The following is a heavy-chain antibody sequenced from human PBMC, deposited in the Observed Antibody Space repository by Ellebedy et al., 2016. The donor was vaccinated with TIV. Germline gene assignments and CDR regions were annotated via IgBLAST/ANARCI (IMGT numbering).Heavy chain of an antibody. D-gene: IGHD3-3*01. J-gene: IGHJ6*03. Sequence: GESLKISXAASGFTFSSYWMSWVRQAPGKGLEWVANIKQDGSEKYYVDSVKGRFTISRDNAKNSLYLQMNSLRAEDTAVYYCARGRGLRPPPYYYYYMDVWGKGTTVTVSS. CDR2: IKQDGSEK. CDR3: ARGRGLRPPPYYYYYMDV. CDR1: GFTFSSYW. V-gene: IGHV3-7*01.